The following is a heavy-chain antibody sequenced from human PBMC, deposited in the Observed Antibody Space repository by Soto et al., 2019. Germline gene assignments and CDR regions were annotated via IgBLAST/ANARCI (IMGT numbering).Heavy chain of an antibody. CDR1: GFTFSSYE. Sequence: GGSLRLSCATSGFTFSSYEMSWVRQAPGKGPEWVSDISGRGSATSYADSVKGRFTISRDNAKNALSLQMNSLRVEDTALYYCANAGIAFHFDYAMDVWGQGTRVTAP. CDR2: ISGRGSAT. J-gene: IGHJ6*02. CDR3: ANAGIAFHFDYAMDV. V-gene: IGHV3-23*01.